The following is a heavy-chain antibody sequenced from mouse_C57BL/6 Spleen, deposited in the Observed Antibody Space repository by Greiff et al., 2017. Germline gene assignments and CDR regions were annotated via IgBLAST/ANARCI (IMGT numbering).Heavy chain of an antibody. CDR2: INPNNGGT. CDR1: GYTFTDYN. V-gene: IGHV1-18*01. Sequence: VQLKQSGPELVKPGASVKIPCKASGYTFTDYNMDWVKQSHGKSLEWIGDINPNNGGTIYNQKFKGKATLTVDKSSSTAYMELRSLTSEDTAVYYCARSGDGYYGTFDCWGKGTTLTVSS. CDR3: ARSGDGYYGTFDC. J-gene: IGHJ2*01. D-gene: IGHD2-3*01.